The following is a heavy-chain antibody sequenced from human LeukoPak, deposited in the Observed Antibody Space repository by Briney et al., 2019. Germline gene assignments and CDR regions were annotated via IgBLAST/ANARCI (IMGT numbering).Heavy chain of an antibody. CDR2: MSSRIYR. J-gene: IGHJ4*02. D-gene: IGHD3-9*01. CDR1: GFSFSNYT. Sequence: GGSLRLSCAASGFSFSNYTMTWVRQAPGKGLEWVSSMSSRIYRYYADSVKGRFTVSRDNAKNSLYLQMNSLRAEDTAVYYCAKDRDYDILTGYYNMGTDYWGQGTLVTVSS. V-gene: IGHV3-21*01. CDR3: AKDRDYDILTGYYNMGTDY.